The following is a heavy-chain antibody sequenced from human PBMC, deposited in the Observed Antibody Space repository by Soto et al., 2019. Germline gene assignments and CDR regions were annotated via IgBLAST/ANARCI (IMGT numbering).Heavy chain of an antibody. CDR2: IWYDGSNK. CDR3: ARDRHVLLWFGEFRSDFDY. Sequence: GGSLRLSCAASGFTFSSYGMHWVRQAPGKGLEWVAVIWYDGSNKYYADSVKGRFTISRDNSKNTLYLQMNSLRAEDTAVYYCARDRHVLLWFGEFRSDFDYWGQGTLVTVSS. V-gene: IGHV3-33*01. D-gene: IGHD3-10*01. CDR1: GFTFSSYG. J-gene: IGHJ4*02.